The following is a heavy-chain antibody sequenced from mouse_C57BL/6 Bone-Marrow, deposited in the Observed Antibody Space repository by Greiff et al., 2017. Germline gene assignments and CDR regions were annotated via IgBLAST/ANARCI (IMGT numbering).Heavy chain of an antibody. CDR2: ISDGGSYT. Sequence: EVKLVESGGGLVKPGGSLKLSCAASGFTFSSYAMSWVRQTPEKRLEWVATISDGGSYTYYPDNVKGRFTISRDNAKNNLYLQMSHLKSEDTAMYYCARASGDEGYWGQGTTLTVSS. CDR1: GFTFSSYA. V-gene: IGHV5-4*03. J-gene: IGHJ2*01. CDR3: ARASGDEGY. D-gene: IGHD3-1*01.